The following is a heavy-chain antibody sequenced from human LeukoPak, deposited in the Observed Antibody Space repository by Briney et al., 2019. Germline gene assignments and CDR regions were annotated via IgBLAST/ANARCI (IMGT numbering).Heavy chain of an antibody. CDR3: ARGRGRYCSSTSCRNWFDP. CDR1: GGSFSGYY. D-gene: IGHD2-2*01. CDR2: XXXXXSP. V-gene: IGHV4-34*01. J-gene: IGHJ5*02. Sequence: SETLSLTCAVYGGSFSGYYWXWIRQPXXXXXXXXXXXXXXXSPNYTPSLKSRVTISVDTSKNQFSLKLSSVTAADTAVYYCARGRGRYCSSTSCRNWFDPWGQGTLVTVSS.